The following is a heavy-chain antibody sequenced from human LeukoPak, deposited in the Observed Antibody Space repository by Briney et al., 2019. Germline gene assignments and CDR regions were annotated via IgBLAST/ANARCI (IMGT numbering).Heavy chain of an antibody. V-gene: IGHV1-2*02. D-gene: IGHD1-14*01. CDR2: INPNSGGT. CDR1: GYLFTGEY. J-gene: IGHJ4*02. CDR3: AKTGGLSNLCDY. Sequence: ASVKVSCKASGYLFTGEYIHWVRQAPGQGLEWMGWINPNSGGTNYAPKFQGRVTMTRDTSISTAYMELSRLRSDDTAVYFCAKTGGLSNLCDYWGQGTLVTVSS.